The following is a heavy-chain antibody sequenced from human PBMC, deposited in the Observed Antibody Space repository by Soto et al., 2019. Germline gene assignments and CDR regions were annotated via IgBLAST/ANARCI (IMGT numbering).Heavy chain of an antibody. CDR2: INPNSGGT. V-gene: IGHV1-2*04. CDR3: AREIGLRHKRSYSSEHSGSYYFDY. J-gene: IGHJ4*02. Sequence: ASVKVSCKASGYTFTGYYMHWVRQAPGQGLEWMGWINPNSGGTNYAQKFQGWVTMTRDTSISTAYMELSRLRSDDTAVYYCAREIGLRHKRSYSSEHSGSYYFDYWGQGTLVTVSS. CDR1: GYTFTGYY. D-gene: IGHD1-26*01.